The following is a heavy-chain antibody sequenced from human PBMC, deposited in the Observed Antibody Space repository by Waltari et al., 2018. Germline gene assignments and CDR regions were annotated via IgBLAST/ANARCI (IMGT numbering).Heavy chain of an antibody. D-gene: IGHD2-2*01. V-gene: IGHV3-7*01. CDR1: GFTFSSYW. Sequence: EVQLVESGGGLVQPGGSLRLSCAASGFTFSSYWMSWVRQAPGKGREWVANIKQDGSEKYYVDSVKGRFTISRDNAKNSLYLQMNSLRAEDTAVYYCARRMAPAAFSSFDYWGQGTLVTVSS. CDR3: ARRMAPAAFSSFDY. CDR2: IKQDGSEK. J-gene: IGHJ4*02.